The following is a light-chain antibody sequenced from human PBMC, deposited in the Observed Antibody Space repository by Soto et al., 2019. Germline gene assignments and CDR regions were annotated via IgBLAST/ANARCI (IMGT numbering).Light chain of an antibody. CDR2: EDS. CDR3: CSYEGNSNLF. J-gene: IGLJ2*01. CDR1: SSDLGRYDL. Sequence: QSALTQPASVSGSPGQSITISCTGTSSDLGRYDLVSWYQQHPGKVPKLLIYEDSRRPSGVSDRFSGSKSGNSASLTISGLQPEDEADYYCCSYEGNSNLFFGGGTKLTVL. V-gene: IGLV2-23*01.